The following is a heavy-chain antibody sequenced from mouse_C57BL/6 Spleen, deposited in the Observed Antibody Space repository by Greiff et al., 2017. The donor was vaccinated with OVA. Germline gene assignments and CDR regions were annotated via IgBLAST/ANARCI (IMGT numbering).Heavy chain of an antibody. CDR2: INPRDGST. V-gene: IGHV1-85*01. CDR1: GYTFTSYD. J-gene: IGHJ1*03. CDR3: ARDRYFYV. Sequence: QVQLKESGPELVKPGASVKLSCKASGYTFTSYDINWVKQRPGKGLEWIGWINPRDGSTKYNEKFKGKATLTVDTSSSTAYMELHSLTSEDSAVYFCARDRYFYVWGTGTTVTVSS.